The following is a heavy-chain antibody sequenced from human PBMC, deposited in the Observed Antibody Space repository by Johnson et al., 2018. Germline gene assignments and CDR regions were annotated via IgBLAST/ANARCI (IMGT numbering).Heavy chain of an antibody. D-gene: IGHD2-21*02. CDR1: EFTFNNSG. J-gene: IGHJ5*02. CDR3: ASNPVAYCAGDCPSGWFDP. Sequence: QEQLVESGGGVVQPGMSLGLSCAASEFTFNNSGMHWVRQAPGKGLERVAVISYDGSNKYYADSVKGRFTISRDNSKNTLFLQMNSLRVEDTAVYYCASNPVAYCAGDCPSGWFDPWGQGTLVTVSS. CDR2: ISYDGSNK. V-gene: IGHV3-30*03.